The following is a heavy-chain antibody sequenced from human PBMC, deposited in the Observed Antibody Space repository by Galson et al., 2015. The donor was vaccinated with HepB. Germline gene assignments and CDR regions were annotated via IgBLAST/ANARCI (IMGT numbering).Heavy chain of an antibody. CDR3: AKSIGRGYSVGRFDP. CDR1: GFTFSNYA. V-gene: IGHV3-23*01. CDR2: ISGSGGNT. D-gene: IGHD3-3*01. J-gene: IGHJ5*02. Sequence: SLRLSCAASGFTFSNYAMTWVRQAPGKGLGWVSAISGSGGNTFYEDSVKGRFTISRDNSKNTLYLQMNSLRAEDTAVYYCAKSIGRGYSVGRFDPWGQGALVTVSS.